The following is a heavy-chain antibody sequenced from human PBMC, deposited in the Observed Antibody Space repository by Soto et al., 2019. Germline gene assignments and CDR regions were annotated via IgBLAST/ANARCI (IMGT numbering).Heavy chain of an antibody. CDR2: IIPIFGTA. Sequence: SVKVSCKASGGTFSSYAISWVRQAPGQGLEWMGGIIPIFGTANYAQKFQGRVTITADESTSTAYMELSSLRSEDTAVYYCARTYRNYDFWSGYSSWFDPWGQGTLVTVSS. D-gene: IGHD3-3*01. V-gene: IGHV1-69*13. CDR3: ARTYRNYDFWSGYSSWFDP. CDR1: GGTFSSYA. J-gene: IGHJ5*02.